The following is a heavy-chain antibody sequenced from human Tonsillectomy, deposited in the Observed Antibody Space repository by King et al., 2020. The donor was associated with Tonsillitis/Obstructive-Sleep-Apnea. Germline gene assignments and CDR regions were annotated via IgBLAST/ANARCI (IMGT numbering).Heavy chain of an antibody. Sequence: VQLVESGAEVKKPGASVKVSCKASGYTFTNYGISWVRQAPGQGLEWMAWISAHNGHTNYAQKLQGRVTMTTDTSTSTAYMELRSLRSDDTAVYYCARDSMSHYYDSSGYYIFNYGGQGTLDTVSA. D-gene: IGHD3-22*01. CDR2: ISAHNGHT. V-gene: IGHV1-18*01. CDR1: GYTFTNYG. CDR3: ARDSMSHYYDSSGYYIFNY. J-gene: IGHJ4*02.